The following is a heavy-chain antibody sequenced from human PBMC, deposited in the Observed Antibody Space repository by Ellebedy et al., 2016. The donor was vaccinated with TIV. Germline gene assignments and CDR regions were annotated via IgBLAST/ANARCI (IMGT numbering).Heavy chain of an antibody. J-gene: IGHJ3*02. CDR2: IYPGDSDT. D-gene: IGHD6-19*01. CDR1: GYSFTSYW. CDR3: ARHVSRGWFSSDSAFDI. V-gene: IGHV5-51*01. Sequence: KVSXXGSGYSFTSYWIGWVRQMPGKGLEWMGIIYPGDSDTGYRPSFQGQVTISADKSISTAYLQWSSLKASDTAMYYCARHVSRGWFSSDSAFDIWGQGTMVTVSS.